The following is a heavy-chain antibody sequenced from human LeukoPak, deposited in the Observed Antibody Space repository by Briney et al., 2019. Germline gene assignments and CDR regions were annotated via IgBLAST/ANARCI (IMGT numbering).Heavy chain of an antibody. CDR3: AKGYYDYVWGSYYLDY. D-gene: IGHD3-16*01. CDR1: GFTFSSYA. Sequence: GGSLRLSCAASGFTFSSYAMSWVRQAPGKGLEWVSAISGSGGSTYYADSVKGRFTISRDNSRDTLYLQMNSLRAEDTAVYYCAKGYYDYVWGSYYLDYWGQGTLVTVSS. CDR2: ISGSGGST. V-gene: IGHV3-23*01. J-gene: IGHJ4*02.